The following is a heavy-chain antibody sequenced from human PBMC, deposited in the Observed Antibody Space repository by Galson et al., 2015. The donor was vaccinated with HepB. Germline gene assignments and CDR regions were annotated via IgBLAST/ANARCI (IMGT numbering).Heavy chain of an antibody. Sequence: SLRLSCAASGFTFSSYAMSWVRQAPGKGLEWVSAISGSGGSTYYADSVKGRFTISRDDAKNTLYLQMNSLRAEDTAVYYCARGGGYSLDAFDIWGQGTMVTVSS. CDR3: ARGGGYSLDAFDI. CDR2: ISGSGGST. CDR1: GFTFSSYA. D-gene: IGHD2-21*01. J-gene: IGHJ3*02. V-gene: IGHV3-23*01.